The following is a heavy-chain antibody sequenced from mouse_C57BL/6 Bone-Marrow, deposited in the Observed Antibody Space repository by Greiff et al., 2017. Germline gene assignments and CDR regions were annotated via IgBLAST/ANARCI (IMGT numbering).Heavy chain of an antibody. D-gene: IGHD2-1*01. CDR3: AVFYGNPWFAY. CDR1: GYTFTSYW. V-gene: IGHV1-69*01. CDR2: IVPSDSYT. J-gene: IGHJ3*01. Sequence: VQLQQPGAELVLPGASVKLSCTASGYTFTSYWMHWVKQRPGQGLEWIGEIVPSDSYTNSNQKFKGKSTLTVAKSSSTAFMPLRSLTSEDSAFYYCAVFYGNPWFAYWGQGTLVTVSA.